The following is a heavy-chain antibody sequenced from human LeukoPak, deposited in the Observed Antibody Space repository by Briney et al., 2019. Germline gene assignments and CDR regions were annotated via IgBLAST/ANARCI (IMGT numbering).Heavy chain of an antibody. D-gene: IGHD3-10*01. Sequence: GGSLRLSCAASGFTFSSYSMNWVRQAPGEGLEWVSFMSSSSNFIYYADSVKGRFTISRDNAKNSLYLQMNSLRAEDTAVYYCAREFYGLGSFVDYWGQGTLVTVSS. CDR2: MSSSSNFI. CDR1: GFTFSSYS. CDR3: AREFYGLGSFVDY. V-gene: IGHV3-21*01. J-gene: IGHJ4*02.